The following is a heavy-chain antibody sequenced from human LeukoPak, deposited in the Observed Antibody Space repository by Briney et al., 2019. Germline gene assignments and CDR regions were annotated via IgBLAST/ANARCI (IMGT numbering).Heavy chain of an antibody. CDR2: INHSGST. CDR1: GGSFSGYY. CDR3: ARGHKASV. V-gene: IGHV4-34*01. J-gene: IGHJ3*01. Sequence: PSETLSLTCAVYGGSFSGYYWSWIRQPPGKGLEWIGEINHSGSTNYNPSLKSRVTISVDTSKNQFSLKLSSVTAADTAVYYCARGHKASVWGQGTMVTVSS.